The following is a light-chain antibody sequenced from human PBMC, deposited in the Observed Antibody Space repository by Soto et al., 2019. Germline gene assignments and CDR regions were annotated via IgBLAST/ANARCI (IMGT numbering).Light chain of an antibody. CDR2: GAS. CDR3: QQYNNWRT. CDR1: QSVSSN. J-gene: IGKJ5*01. V-gene: IGKV3-15*01. Sequence: EIVMTQSPATLSVSPGERATLSCRASQSVSSNLAWYQQKPGQAPRLLIYGASTRATGIPARFSGSRSGTEFTLTISSLQCEDFAVYYCQQYNNWRTFGQGTRLEIK.